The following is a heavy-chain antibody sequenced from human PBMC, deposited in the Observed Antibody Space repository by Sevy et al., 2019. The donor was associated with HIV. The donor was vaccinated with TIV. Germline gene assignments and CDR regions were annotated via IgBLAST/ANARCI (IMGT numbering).Heavy chain of an antibody. D-gene: IGHD1-1*01. J-gene: IGHJ5*02. V-gene: IGHV1-18*01. CDR3: ARAGYLNWFDP. Sequence: ASVKVSCKASGYTLSCYGISWVRQAPGQGLEWMGWISGYNGNTNFAQKLQGRVTMTTDTSTSTAYMEVRSLRSDDTAVYYCARAGYLNWFDPWGQGPLVTVSS. CDR1: GYTLSCYG. CDR2: ISGYNGNT.